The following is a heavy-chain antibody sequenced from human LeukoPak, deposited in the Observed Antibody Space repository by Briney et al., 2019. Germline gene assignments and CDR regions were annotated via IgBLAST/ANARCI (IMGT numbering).Heavy chain of an antibody. CDR2: IKSKTDGGTT. Sequence: GGSLRLSCAASGFTFSNAWMSWVRQAPGKGLEWVGRIKSKTDGGTTDYAAPVKGRFTISRDDSKNTLYLQMNSLKTEDTAVYYCARERYDFWSGYVDYWGQGTLVTVSS. V-gene: IGHV3-15*01. J-gene: IGHJ4*02. CDR3: ARERYDFWSGYVDY. CDR1: GFTFSNAW. D-gene: IGHD3-3*01.